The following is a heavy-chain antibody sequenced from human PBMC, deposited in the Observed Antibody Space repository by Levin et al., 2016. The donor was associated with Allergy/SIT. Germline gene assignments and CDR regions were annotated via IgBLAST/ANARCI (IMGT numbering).Heavy chain of an antibody. V-gene: IGHV3-21*01. CDR1: GFTFSNFD. Sequence: EGSLRLSCAASGFTFSNFDMHWVRQAPGKGLEWVSSISLSSTYRHYADSVKGRFTVSRDNAKNTLNLQMNSLRAEDTSLYYCARDLGGWYLDYWGQGALVTVSS. J-gene: IGHJ4*02. D-gene: IGHD4-23*01. CDR2: ISLSSTYR. CDR3: ARDLGGWYLDY.